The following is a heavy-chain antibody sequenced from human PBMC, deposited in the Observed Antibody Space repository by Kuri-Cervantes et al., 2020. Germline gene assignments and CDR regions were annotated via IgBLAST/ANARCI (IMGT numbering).Heavy chain of an antibody. Sequence: SETLSLTCTVSGGSISSYYLSWIRQPPGKGLEWIGYIYYSGSTNYNPSLKSRVTISVDTSKNQFYLKLRSVTAADTAVYFCARGLSYEPFFYYMDGWGKGITVTVSS. V-gene: IGHV4-59*12. J-gene: IGHJ6*03. D-gene: IGHD5-12*01. CDR2: IYYSGST. CDR1: GGSISSYY. CDR3: ARGLSYEPFFYYMDG.